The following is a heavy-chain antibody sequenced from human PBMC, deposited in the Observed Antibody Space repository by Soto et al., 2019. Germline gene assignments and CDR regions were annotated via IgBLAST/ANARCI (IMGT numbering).Heavy chain of an antibody. CDR2: IRSSGGST. J-gene: IGHJ4*02. Sequence: PGGSLRLSCVVSGFTFSNYAMSWVRRAPGKGLEWVSGIRSSGGSTYYADSVKGRFTISRDNSKNTLYLQMNSLRAEDTAIYYCAKGDRGYCSGGSCYLGDYWGQGALVTVSS. CDR3: AKGDRGYCSGGSCYLGDY. V-gene: IGHV3-23*01. D-gene: IGHD2-15*01. CDR1: GFTFSNYA.